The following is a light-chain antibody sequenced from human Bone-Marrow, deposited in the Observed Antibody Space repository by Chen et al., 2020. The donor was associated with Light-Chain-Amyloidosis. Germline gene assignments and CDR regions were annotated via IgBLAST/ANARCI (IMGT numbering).Light chain of an antibody. CDR2: RDT. V-gene: IGLV3-25*03. CDR3: QSADSSGTYEVI. Sequence: SSELTHPPSLSVPPAQTARLTCSGDDLPTKYAYWYHQKPGQAPVLVIHRDTERPSGISERFSGSSSGTTATLTISGVQAEDEADYHCQSADSSGTYEVIFGGGTKLTVL. J-gene: IGLJ2*01. CDR1: DLPTKY.